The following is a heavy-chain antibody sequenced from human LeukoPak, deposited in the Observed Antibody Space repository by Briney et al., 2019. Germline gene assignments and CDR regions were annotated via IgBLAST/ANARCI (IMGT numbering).Heavy chain of an antibody. V-gene: IGHV3-30*18. CDR1: GFRIFHYG. D-gene: IGHD1-26*01. CDR3: AKVMMFYGFGAFIVGAGPNFDY. J-gene: IGHJ4*02. Sequence: GMSLRLSCEVSGFRIFHYGIHWVRQAPGKGLEWVSMMSFDESDKRYGDSVRGRFSVYRDTSKNTLYLQMNSLRAEDTAVYYCAKVMMFYGFGAFIVGAGPNFDYWGQGTLVTVSS. CDR2: MSFDESDK.